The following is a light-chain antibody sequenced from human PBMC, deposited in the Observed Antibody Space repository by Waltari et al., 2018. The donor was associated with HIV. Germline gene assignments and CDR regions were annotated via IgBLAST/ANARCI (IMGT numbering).Light chain of an antibody. Sequence: QSALTQPPPVSGSPGQSVTISCTGTSRDVGNYIRVSWYQQPPGSAPKLMIYEVSNRPSGVPRRFSGSKSGNTASLTISGLQAEDEADYYCSSYTSSNTFVVFGGGTKLTVL. J-gene: IGLJ2*01. CDR2: EVS. CDR3: SSYTSSNTFVV. V-gene: IGLV2-18*02. CDR1: SRDVGNYIR.